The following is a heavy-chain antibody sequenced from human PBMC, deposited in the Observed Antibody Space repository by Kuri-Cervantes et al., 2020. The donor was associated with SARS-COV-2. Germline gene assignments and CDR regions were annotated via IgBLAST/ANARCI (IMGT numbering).Heavy chain of an antibody. Sequence: ASVKVSCKASGYTFTGYYMHWVRQAPGQGLEWMGWINPNSGGTNYAQKFQGWVTMTRDTSISTAYMELSRLRSDDTAVYYCARYPSLEWLHYYGMDVWGQGTTVTVSS. J-gene: IGHJ6*02. V-gene: IGHV1-2*04. CDR2: INPNSGGT. CDR1: GYTFTGYY. CDR3: ARYPSLEWLHYYGMDV. D-gene: IGHD3-3*01.